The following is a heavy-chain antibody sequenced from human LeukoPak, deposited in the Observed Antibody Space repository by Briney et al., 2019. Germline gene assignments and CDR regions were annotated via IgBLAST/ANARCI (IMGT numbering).Heavy chain of an antibody. J-gene: IGHJ4*02. D-gene: IGHD2-2*01. V-gene: IGHV3-7*01. CDR2: IKQDGSEK. CDR1: GFTFSSYW. Sequence: GGSLRLSCAASGFTFSSYWMSWVRQAPGKGLEWVANIKQDGSEKYYVDSVKGRFTISRDNAKNSLYLQMNSLRAEDTAVYYCARDWGYCSSTSCSLDYWGQGTLVTVSS. CDR3: ARDWGYCSSTSCSLDY.